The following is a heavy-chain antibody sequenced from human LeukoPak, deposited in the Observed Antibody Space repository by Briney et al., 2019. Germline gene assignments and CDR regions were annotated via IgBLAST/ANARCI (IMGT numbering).Heavy chain of an antibody. Sequence: PGGSLRLSCAASGFTFSSSAMSWVRQAPGKGLEWVSNISGSGSGGSTYYADSVKGRFTISRDNSKNTLYLQMHSLRDEDTAMYYCARGQKQQLIRRYHYMDVWGKGTTVTVSS. V-gene: IGHV3-23*01. CDR1: GFTFSSSA. CDR3: ARGQKQQLIRRYHYMDV. J-gene: IGHJ6*03. D-gene: IGHD6-13*01. CDR2: ISGSGSGGST.